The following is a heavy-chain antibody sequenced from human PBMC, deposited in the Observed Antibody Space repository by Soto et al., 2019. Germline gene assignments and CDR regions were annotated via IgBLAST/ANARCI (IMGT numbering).Heavy chain of an antibody. CDR3: ARQVVPSGHYYYYYYGMDV. D-gene: IGHD3-22*01. CDR2: IYPGDSDT. Sequence: GESLKISSKGSGYSFTSYWIGWARQMPGKGLEWMGIIYPGDSDTRYSPSFQGQVTISADKSISTAYLQWSSLKASDTAMYYCARQVVPSGHYYYYYYGMDVWGQGTTVTVSS. CDR1: GYSFTSYW. V-gene: IGHV5-51*01. J-gene: IGHJ6*02.